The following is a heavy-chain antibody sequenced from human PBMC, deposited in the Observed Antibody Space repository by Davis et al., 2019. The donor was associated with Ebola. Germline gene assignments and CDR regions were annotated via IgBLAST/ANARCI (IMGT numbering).Heavy chain of an antibody. V-gene: IGHV5-51*01. CDR3: ARGEDNRGWTSGWWFDS. Sequence: GESLKISCKGSGYDFTSSWIAWVRLMPGKGLEWMGIIFPRDSATRYSPSFQGQVHISVDKSINTAYLQWGSLKASDNAIYYWARGEDNRGWTSGWWFDSWGQGTRVSVSS. J-gene: IGHJ5*01. CDR2: IFPRDSAT. D-gene: IGHD6-19*01. CDR1: GYDFTSSW.